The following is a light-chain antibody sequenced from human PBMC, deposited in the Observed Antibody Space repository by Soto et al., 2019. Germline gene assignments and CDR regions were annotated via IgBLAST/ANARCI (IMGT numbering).Light chain of an antibody. J-gene: IGKJ4*01. Sequence: EIVLTKFPGTLSLSPGERATLSCRASQSVRSRYLAWYQQKPGQPPRLLIYGASSTDTGIQDRFSGSGSGTDFTLTISRLEPEDFAVYYCQQYGSSPVTFGGGTKVDIK. V-gene: IGKV3-20*01. CDR3: QQYGSSPVT. CDR1: QSVRSRY. CDR2: GAS.